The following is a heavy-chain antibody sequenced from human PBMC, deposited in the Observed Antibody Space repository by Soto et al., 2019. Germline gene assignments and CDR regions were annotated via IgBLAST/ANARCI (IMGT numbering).Heavy chain of an antibody. CDR1: GFSLSRAW. V-gene: IGHV3-74*01. D-gene: IGHD3-3*01. CDR2: INKDATT. CDR3: AREEFWSFA. Sequence: EVQLADSGGGFVEPGGALRLSCVVSGFSLSRAWMDWVRQVPGKGLVCVSRINKDATTTYADSVKGRFTISRDTAKNTLYLQMNSLRAEDTALYSCAREEFWSFAWGQGTLVTVSS. J-gene: IGHJ5*02.